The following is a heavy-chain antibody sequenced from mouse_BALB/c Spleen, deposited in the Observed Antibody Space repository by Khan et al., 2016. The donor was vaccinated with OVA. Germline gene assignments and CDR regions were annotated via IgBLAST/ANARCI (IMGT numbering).Heavy chain of an antibody. V-gene: IGHV1-7*01. J-gene: IGHJ3*01. Sequence: VQLQQSGAELAKPGASVKMSCKASGYTFTNYWMHWVKQRPGQGLEWIGYVNPSTGYTEYNQKFKDKATLTADKSSSTAYMQLSSLTSEDSAVYYCVNHGSSSAWFTYWRQRTLVTVS. CDR1: GYTFTNYW. CDR3: VNHGSSSAWFTY. D-gene: IGHD1-1*01. CDR2: VNPSTGYT.